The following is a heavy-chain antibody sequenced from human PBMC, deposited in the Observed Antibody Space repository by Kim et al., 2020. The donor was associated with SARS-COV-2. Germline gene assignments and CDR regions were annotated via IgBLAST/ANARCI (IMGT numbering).Heavy chain of an antibody. D-gene: IGHD5-12*01. J-gene: IGHJ6*02. CDR3: ARDIVATIYYYYYGMDV. V-gene: IGHV3-11*06. Sequence: KRRFTISRDNAKNSLYLQMNSLRAEDTAVYYCARDIVATIYYYYYGMDVWGQGTTVTVSS.